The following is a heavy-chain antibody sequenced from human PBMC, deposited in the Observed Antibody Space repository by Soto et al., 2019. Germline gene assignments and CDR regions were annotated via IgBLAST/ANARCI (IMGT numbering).Heavy chain of an antibody. Sequence: GGSLRLSCAASGFTFSSYGMHWVRQAPGKGLEWVAVISYDGSNKYYADSVKGRFTISRDNSKNTLYLQMNSLRAEDTAVYYCARPRYFDWFSPADYWGQGTLVTVSS. CDR3: ARPRYFDWFSPADY. CDR2: ISYDGSNK. CDR1: GFTFSSYG. J-gene: IGHJ4*02. D-gene: IGHD3-9*01. V-gene: IGHV3-30*03.